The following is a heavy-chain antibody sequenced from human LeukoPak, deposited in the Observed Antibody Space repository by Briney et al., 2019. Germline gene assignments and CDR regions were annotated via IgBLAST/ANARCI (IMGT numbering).Heavy chain of an antibody. D-gene: IGHD4-23*01. CDR1: GFTFSSYG. Sequence: PGRSLRLSCAASGFTFSSYGMHWVRQAPGKGLEWVAVISYDGSNKYYADSVKGRFTISRDNSKNTLYLQMNSLRAEDTAVYYCARGTSHKKMTTVVKEDPNPGQIDYWGQGTLVTVSS. V-gene: IGHV3-30*03. J-gene: IGHJ4*02. CDR2: ISYDGSNK. CDR3: ARGTSHKKMTTVVKEDPNPGQIDY.